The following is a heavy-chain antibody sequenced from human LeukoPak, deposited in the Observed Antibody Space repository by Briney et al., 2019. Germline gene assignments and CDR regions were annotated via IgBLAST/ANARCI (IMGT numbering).Heavy chain of an antibody. CDR3: ARGIAVAGPPFFYDY. CDR1: GYSISSGYY. Sequence: SETRSLTCAVSGYSISSGYYWGWIRQPPGKGLEWIGSIYHSGSTYYDPSLKSRVTISVDTSKNQFSLKLSSVTAADTAVYYCARGIAVAGPPFFYDYWGQGTRVTVSS. J-gene: IGHJ4*02. CDR2: IYHSGST. D-gene: IGHD6-19*01. V-gene: IGHV4-38-2*01.